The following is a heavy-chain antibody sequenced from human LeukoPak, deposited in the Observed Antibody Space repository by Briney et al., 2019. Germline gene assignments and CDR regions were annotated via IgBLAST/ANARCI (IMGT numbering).Heavy chain of an antibody. CDR2: ISSSSSYI. Sequence: GGSLRLSCAASGFTFSSYSMNWVRQAPGKGLQWVSSISSSSSYIYYADSVKGRFTISRDNAKNSLYLQMNSLRAEDTAVYYCARVVYSGGFDYWGQGTLVTVSS. J-gene: IGHJ4*02. CDR1: GFTFSSYS. V-gene: IGHV3-21*01. D-gene: IGHD2-8*01. CDR3: ARVVYSGGFDY.